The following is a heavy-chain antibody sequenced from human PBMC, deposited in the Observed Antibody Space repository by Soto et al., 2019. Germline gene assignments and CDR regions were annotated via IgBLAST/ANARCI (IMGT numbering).Heavy chain of an antibody. J-gene: IGHJ4*02. CDR3: ARALRDGGSGSYFYYFDY. CDR1: GFTFSSYS. CDR2: ITSSSSYI. Sequence: GGSLRLSCAASGFTFSSYSMNWVRQAPGKGLEWVSSITSSSSYISYADSVKGRFTISRDNAKNSLYLQMNSLRAEDTAVYYCARALRDGGSGSYFYYFDYWGQGTLVTVSS. D-gene: IGHD3-10*01. V-gene: IGHV3-21*01.